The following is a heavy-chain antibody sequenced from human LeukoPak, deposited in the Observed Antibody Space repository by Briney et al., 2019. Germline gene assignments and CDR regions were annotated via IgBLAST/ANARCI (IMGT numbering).Heavy chain of an antibody. D-gene: IGHD6-19*01. Sequence: GGSLRLSCAASGFTFSSYEMNWVRQAPGKGLECVSYISSSGRTIYYADSVKGRFTISRDNSKNTLYLQMNSLRAEDTAVYYCASSRAGTFDYWGQGTLVTVSS. CDR1: GFTFSSYE. CDR3: ASSRAGTFDY. J-gene: IGHJ4*02. CDR2: ISSSGRTI. V-gene: IGHV3-48*03.